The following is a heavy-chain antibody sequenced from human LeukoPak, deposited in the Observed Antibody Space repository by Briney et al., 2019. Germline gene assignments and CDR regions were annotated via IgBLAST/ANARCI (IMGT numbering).Heavy chain of an antibody. J-gene: IGHJ6*03. CDR3: ARDENNSEYMDV. CDR2: MYYSGST. D-gene: IGHD1/OR15-1a*01. Sequence: SETLSLTCAVYGGSFSGYYWGWIRQPPGKGLEWIGSMYYSGSTYYNPSLKSRVTISVDTSKNQFSLKLSSVTAADTAVYYCARDENNSEYMDVWGKGTTVTVSS. CDR1: GGSFSGYY. V-gene: IGHV4-34*01.